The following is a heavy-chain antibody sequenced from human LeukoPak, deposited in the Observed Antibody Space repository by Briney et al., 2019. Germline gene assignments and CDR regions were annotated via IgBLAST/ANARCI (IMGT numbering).Heavy chain of an antibody. CDR2: ISSNGAST. D-gene: IGHD3-10*01. Sequence: AGSLRLSCSASGFTFSRYAMHWVRQAPGQGLEYFSAISSNGASTYYADSVKGRFTISRDNSRNTLHLQMSSLRVEDTAVYYCVKDSSSGSYFDYWGQGTLVTVSS. CDR1: GFTFSRYA. CDR3: VKDSSSGSYFDY. V-gene: IGHV3-64D*06. J-gene: IGHJ4*02.